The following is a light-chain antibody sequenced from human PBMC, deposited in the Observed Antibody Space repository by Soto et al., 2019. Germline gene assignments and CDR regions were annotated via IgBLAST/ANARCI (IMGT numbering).Light chain of an antibody. J-gene: IGKJ1*01. Sequence: EIVLTQSPVTLSFSPGERATLSCRASQTIRNNYLAWYQQKPGQAPRLLIYGAFKRATGIPDRFSGSGSGTDFTLTISRMEPEDFAVYCCQQYGSSPRTFGQGTKVDI. CDR3: QQYGSSPRT. V-gene: IGKV3-20*01. CDR2: GAF. CDR1: QTIRNNY.